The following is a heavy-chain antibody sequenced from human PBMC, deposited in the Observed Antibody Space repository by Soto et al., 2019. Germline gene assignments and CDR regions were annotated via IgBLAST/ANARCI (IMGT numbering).Heavy chain of an antibody. J-gene: IGHJ4*02. CDR2: ISAYNGNT. CDR1: GYTFTNFG. Sequence: QVQLVPSGAEVKKPWASVKVSCKTSGYTFTNFGLSWVRQAPGQGLEWMGWISAYNGNTNYAQNFQGRVTMTTDTSTSTAYMELRSLSSDDTAVYYCARGGTPTEYWGQGTLVTVSS. D-gene: IGHD3-16*01. V-gene: IGHV1-18*01. CDR3: ARGGTPTEY.